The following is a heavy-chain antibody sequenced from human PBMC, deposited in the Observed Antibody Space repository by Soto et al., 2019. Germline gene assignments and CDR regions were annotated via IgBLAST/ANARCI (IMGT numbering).Heavy chain of an antibody. Sequence: EVQLLEFGGGLVRPGGSLRLSCAASGFIFSSYAMDWVRQAPGKGLEWVSGSSGHGGDIYYADSVKGRFTISRDTATSTLYLQMDSLRADDTALYYCAREDGGGPFDFWGQGTLVTVSS. V-gene: IGHV3-23*01. CDR1: GFIFSSYA. D-gene: IGHD2-15*01. J-gene: IGHJ4*02. CDR3: AREDGGGPFDF. CDR2: SSGHGGDI.